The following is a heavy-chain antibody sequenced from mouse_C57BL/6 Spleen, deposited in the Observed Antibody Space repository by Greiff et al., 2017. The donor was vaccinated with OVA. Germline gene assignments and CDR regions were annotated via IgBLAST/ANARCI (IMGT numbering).Heavy chain of an antibody. CDR3: ARSPTAQAYYFYY. Sequence: QVQLQQPGAELVMPGASVKLSCKASGYTFTSYWMHWVKQRPGQGLEWIGEIDPSDSYTNYNQKFKGKSTLTVDKSSSTAYMQLSSLTSEDSAVYYCARSPTAQAYYFYYWGQGTTLTVSS. CDR1: GYTFTSYW. CDR2: IDPSDSYT. D-gene: IGHD3-2*02. V-gene: IGHV1-69*01. J-gene: IGHJ2*01.